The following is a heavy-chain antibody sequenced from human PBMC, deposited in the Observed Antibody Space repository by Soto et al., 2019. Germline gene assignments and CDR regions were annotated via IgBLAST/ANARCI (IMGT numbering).Heavy chain of an antibody. CDR3: ARDTEGYYGPKGLPSDL. CDR1: GGTFSSYA. CDR2: IIPIFGTA. Sequence: QVQLVQSGAEVKKPGSSVKVSCKASGGTFSSYAISWVRQAPGQGLEWMGGIIPIFGTANYAQKFQGRVTITADESTSTAYMELSSLRSEDTAVYYCARDTEGYYGPKGLPSDLWGRGTLVTVSS. V-gene: IGHV1-69*12. J-gene: IGHJ2*01. D-gene: IGHD3-22*01.